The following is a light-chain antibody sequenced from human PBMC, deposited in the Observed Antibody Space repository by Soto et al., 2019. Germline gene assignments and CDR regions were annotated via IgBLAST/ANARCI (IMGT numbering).Light chain of an antibody. J-gene: IGKJ5*01. V-gene: IGKV1D-16*01. CDR1: QGVSTW. CDR2: TAS. CDR3: QQYNEWPIT. Sequence: SAPVGDRVTITCRASQGVSTWLAWYQQKPGKAPNLLIYTASSLQSGVPSRFSGSGSGTEFTLTISNLQSEDFAVYYCQQYNEWPITFGQGTRLEIK.